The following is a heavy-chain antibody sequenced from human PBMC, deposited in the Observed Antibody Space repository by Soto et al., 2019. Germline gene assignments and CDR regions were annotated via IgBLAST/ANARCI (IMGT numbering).Heavy chain of an antibody. CDR1: GFTFSNYN. CDR3: ARQINGDYTAFDI. CDR2: ISGSSSYI. J-gene: IGHJ3*02. Sequence: PGGSLRLSCAASGFTFSNYNMNWVRQAPGKRLEWVSSISGSSSYIYYADSLKGRFTISRDNAKNSLYLQMNTLRAEDTAVYYCARQINGDYTAFDIWGQGTLVT. D-gene: IGHD4-17*01. V-gene: IGHV3-21*01.